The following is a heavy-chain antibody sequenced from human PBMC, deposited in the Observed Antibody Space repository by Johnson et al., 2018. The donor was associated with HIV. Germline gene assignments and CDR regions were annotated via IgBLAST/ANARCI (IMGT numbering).Heavy chain of an antibody. J-gene: IGHJ3*02. CDR3: ARSGRGTLTTVPDAFDI. D-gene: IGHD4-17*01. CDR2: ISWNSGTI. CDR1: GFTFDDYG. V-gene: IGHV3-20*04. Sequence: VQLVESGGVVVQPGRSLRLSCAASGFTFDDYGMSWVRQAPGKGLEWVSGISWNSGTIGYADSVKGRFTISRDNAKNSLYLQMNSLRAGDTAVYYCARSGRGTLTTVPDAFDIWGQGTMVTVSS.